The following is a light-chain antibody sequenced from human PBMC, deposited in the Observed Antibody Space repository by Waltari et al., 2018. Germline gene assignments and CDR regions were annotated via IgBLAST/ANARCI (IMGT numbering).Light chain of an antibody. CDR3: QQYGNSPPFT. J-gene: IGKJ3*01. CDR2: GAS. V-gene: IGKV3-20*01. Sequence: EIVLTQLPGTLSLSPGERATLYCRASQSVSSSYLAWYQHKPGQAPRLLIYGASSRATGIPDRFSGSGSGTDFTLTVSRLEPEDFAVYYCQQYGNSPPFTFGPGTRVDIK. CDR1: QSVSSSY.